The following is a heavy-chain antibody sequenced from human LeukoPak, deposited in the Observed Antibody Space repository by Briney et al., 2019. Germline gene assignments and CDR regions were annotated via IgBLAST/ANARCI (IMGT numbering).Heavy chain of an antibody. D-gene: IGHD2-2*01. CDR3: ARDEGYCSRTSCCGASKGMDV. CDR1: GFTFSSYA. Sequence: PGGSLRLSRAASGFTFSSYAMHWVRQAPGKGLEWVAVISYDGSNKYYADSVKGRFTISRDNSKNTLYLQMNSLRAEDTAVYYCARDEGYCSRTSCCGASKGMDVWGQGTAVIVSS. CDR2: ISYDGSNK. V-gene: IGHV3-30-3*01. J-gene: IGHJ6*02.